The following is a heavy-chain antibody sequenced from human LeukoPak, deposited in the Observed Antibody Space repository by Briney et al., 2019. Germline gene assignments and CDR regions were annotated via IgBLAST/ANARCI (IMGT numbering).Heavy chain of an antibody. Sequence: PGGSLRLSCAASGFTFSSYSMNWVRQAPGKGLEWVSSISSSSSYIYYADSVKGRFTISRDNAKNPLYLQMNSLRAEDTAVYYCARVYSRYYYDSSGPPVWGQGTLVTVSS. CDR1: GFTFSSYS. D-gene: IGHD3-22*01. V-gene: IGHV3-21*01. CDR3: ARVYSRYYYDSSGPPV. CDR2: ISSSSSYI. J-gene: IGHJ4*02.